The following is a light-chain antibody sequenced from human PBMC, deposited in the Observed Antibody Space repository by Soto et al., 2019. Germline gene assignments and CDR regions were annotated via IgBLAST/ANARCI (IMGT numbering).Light chain of an antibody. V-gene: IGKV3-20*01. J-gene: IGKJ2*01. CDR3: QQFGSSPYP. Sequence: ELVLTQSPGTLSLSPGERATLSCRASQRFSRDFLAWYQQKPGQTPRLLIYGTSNRATGIPDRFSGSGSGTDFTLTISRLEPEDFAVYYCQQFGSSPYPFGQGTKLEIK. CDR1: QRFSRDF. CDR2: GTS.